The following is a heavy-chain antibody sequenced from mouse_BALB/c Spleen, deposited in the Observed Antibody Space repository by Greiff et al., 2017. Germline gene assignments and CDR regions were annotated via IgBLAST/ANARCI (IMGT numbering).Heavy chain of an antibody. D-gene: IGHD1-1*01. J-gene: IGHJ2*01. Sequence: LVESGAELVKPGASVKLSCKASGYTFTSYYMYWVKQRPGQGLEWIGEINPSNGGTNFNEKFKSKATLTVDKSSSTAYMQLSSLTSEDSAVYYCTRGGSSYGYWGQGTTLTVSS. CDR1: GYTFTSYY. CDR2: INPSNGGT. CDR3: TRGGSSYGY. V-gene: IGHV1S81*02.